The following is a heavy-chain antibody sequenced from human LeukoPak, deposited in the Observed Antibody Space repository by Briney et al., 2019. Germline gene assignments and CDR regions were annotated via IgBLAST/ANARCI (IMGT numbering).Heavy chain of an antibody. J-gene: IGHJ5*01. Sequence: SETLSLTCTVSGGSISSYYWSWIRQPPGKGLEWIGYVYSTGSTNYNPSLKSRVTISVDTSKNQFSLKLNSVTAADTAVYYCARNHGGWFDSWGQGTLVTVSS. D-gene: IGHD4-23*01. V-gene: IGHV4-59*01. CDR3: ARNHGGWFDS. CDR2: VYSTGST. CDR1: GGSISSYY.